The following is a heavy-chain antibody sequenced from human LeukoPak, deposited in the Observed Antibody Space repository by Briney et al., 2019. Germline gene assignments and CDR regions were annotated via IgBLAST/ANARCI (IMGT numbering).Heavy chain of an antibody. CDR1: GYTFTSYD. J-gene: IGHJ6*03. CDR2: IIPIFGTA. D-gene: IGHD2-2*02. CDR3: ARDREGYCSSTSCYRTIGPYYYYYMDV. Sequence: RASVKVSCKASGYTFTSYDINWVRQATGQGLEWMGGIIPIFGTANYAQKFQGRVTITADESTSTAYMELSSLRSEDTAVYYCARDREGYCSSTSCYRTIGPYYYYYMDVWGKGTTVTVSS. V-gene: IGHV1-69*13.